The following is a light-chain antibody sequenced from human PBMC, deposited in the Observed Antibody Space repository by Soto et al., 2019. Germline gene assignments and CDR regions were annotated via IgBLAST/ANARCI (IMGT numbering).Light chain of an antibody. V-gene: IGKV1-5*01. CDR1: QSISSW. Sequence: DIQMTQSPSTLSASVGDRVTITCRASQSISSWLAWYQQKPGKAPKFLIYDASSLESGVPSRFSGSGSGTEFTLTISSLQPDDFATYYCQQYNNFSTFGQGTKVEIK. J-gene: IGKJ1*01. CDR2: DAS. CDR3: QQYNNFST.